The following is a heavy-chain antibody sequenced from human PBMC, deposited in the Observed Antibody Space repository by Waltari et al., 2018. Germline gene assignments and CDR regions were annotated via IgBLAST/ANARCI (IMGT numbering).Heavy chain of an antibody. D-gene: IGHD6-6*01. J-gene: IGHJ5*02. Sequence: QLQLQESGPGLVKPSETLSLTCTVSGGSISSSSYYWGWIRQPPGKGLEWIGSIYYSGSTYYNPSLRSRVTISVDTSKNQFSLKLSSVTAADTAVYYCAREYSSFPGGWFDPWGQGTLVTVSS. CDR1: GGSISSSSYY. CDR3: AREYSSFPGGWFDP. V-gene: IGHV4-39*07. CDR2: IYYSGST.